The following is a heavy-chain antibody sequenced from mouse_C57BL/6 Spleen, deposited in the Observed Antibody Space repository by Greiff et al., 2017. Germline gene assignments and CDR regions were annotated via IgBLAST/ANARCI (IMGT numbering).Heavy chain of an antibody. Sequence: QVQLQQPGAELVKPGASVKLSCKASGYTFTSYWMQWVKQRPGQGLEWIGEIDPSDSYTNYNQKFKGKATLTVDTSSSTAYMQLSSLTSEDSAVYYCARYDYGSSFDYWGQGTTLTVSS. D-gene: IGHD1-1*01. CDR1: GYTFTSYW. CDR3: ARYDYGSSFDY. CDR2: IDPSDSYT. J-gene: IGHJ2*01. V-gene: IGHV1-50*01.